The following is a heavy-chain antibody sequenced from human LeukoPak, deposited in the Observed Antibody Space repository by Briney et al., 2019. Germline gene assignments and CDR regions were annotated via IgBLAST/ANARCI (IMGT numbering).Heavy chain of an antibody. Sequence: ASVKVSCKASGGTFSSYAISWVRQAPGQGLEWMGGIIPIFGTANYAQKFQGRVTITADESMSTAYMELSSLRSEDTAVYYCARVGNYYDSSGYYASYGYWGQGTLVTVSS. J-gene: IGHJ4*02. CDR1: GGTFSSYA. CDR2: IIPIFGTA. CDR3: ARVGNYYDSSGYYASYGY. D-gene: IGHD3-22*01. V-gene: IGHV1-69*13.